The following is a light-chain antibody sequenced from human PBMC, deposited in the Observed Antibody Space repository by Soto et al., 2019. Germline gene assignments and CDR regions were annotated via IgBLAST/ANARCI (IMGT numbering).Light chain of an antibody. CDR3: QQYDSYSYT. CDR2: DAS. V-gene: IGKV1-5*01. J-gene: IGKJ2*01. Sequence: IQMTQSPSTLSASVGDRVTITCRASQTIGHWLAWYQQKTGQAPKLLIYDASSLERGGPSRFSGSRSGTEFTLTISSLQPDDVATYYGQQYDSYSYTVGQGTKLEIK. CDR1: QTIGHW.